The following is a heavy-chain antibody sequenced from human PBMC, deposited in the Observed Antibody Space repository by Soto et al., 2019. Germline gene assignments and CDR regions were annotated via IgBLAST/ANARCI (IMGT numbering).Heavy chain of an antibody. Sequence: QVQLQQWGAGLLKPSETLSLTCAVYGGSFRGYYWSWIRQPPGKGLEWIGEINHRGSANYNPSVKSRVPISVDPSKNPFSLKLNSVTAAATAMYYCARGSRVKIPAATGRDYYYHGLDVWAQGTAVTVSS. CDR2: INHRGSA. D-gene: IGHD1-26*01. CDR1: GGSFRGYY. CDR3: ARGSRVKIPAATGRDYYYHGLDV. J-gene: IGHJ6*02. V-gene: IGHV4-34*01.